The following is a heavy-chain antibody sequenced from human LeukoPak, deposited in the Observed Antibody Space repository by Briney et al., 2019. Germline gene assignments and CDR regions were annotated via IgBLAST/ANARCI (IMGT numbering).Heavy chain of an antibody. CDR3: ARDMADCSGGSCRP. Sequence: GASVKVSCKASGHTFTGYYMHWVRQAPGQGLEWMGRINPDSGGTNYAQKFQGRVTMTRDTSISTAYMELSRLRSDDTAVYYCARDMADCSGGSCRPWGQGTLVTVSS. CDR2: INPDSGGT. J-gene: IGHJ5*02. D-gene: IGHD2-15*01. CDR1: GHTFTGYY. V-gene: IGHV1-2*06.